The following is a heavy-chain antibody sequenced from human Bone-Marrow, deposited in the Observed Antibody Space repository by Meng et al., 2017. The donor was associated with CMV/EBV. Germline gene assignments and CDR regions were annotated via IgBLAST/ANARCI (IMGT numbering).Heavy chain of an antibody. Sequence: ASVKVSCKASGYTFTSYYMHWVRQAPGQGLEWMGIINPSGGSTSYAQKFQGRVTMTRDTSTSTVYMELSSLRSEDTAVYYCARDRGSSGYEGYYYYGMDVWGQGTTVTVSS. D-gene: IGHD5-12*01. J-gene: IGHJ6*02. CDR2: INPSGGST. CDR1: GYTFTSYY. V-gene: IGHV1-46*01. CDR3: ARDRGSSGYEGYYYYGMDV.